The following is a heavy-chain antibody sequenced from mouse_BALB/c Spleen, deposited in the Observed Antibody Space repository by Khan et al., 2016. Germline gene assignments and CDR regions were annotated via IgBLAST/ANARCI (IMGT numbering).Heavy chain of an antibody. V-gene: IGHV3-2*02. J-gene: IGHJ1*01. CDR1: GYSITSDYA. CDR2: ISYSGST. CDR3: AGAPPRWYFDV. Sequence: EVQLQESGPGLVKPSQSLSLTCTVTGYSITSDYAWNWIRQFPGNKLEWMGYISYSGSTSYNPSLKSRISITRDTSKNQFFLQLNSVTTAATATSYGAGAPPRWYFDVWGAGTTFTVSS.